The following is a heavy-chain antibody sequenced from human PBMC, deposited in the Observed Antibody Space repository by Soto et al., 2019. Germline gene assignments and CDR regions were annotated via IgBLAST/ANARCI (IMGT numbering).Heavy chain of an antibody. CDR1: GGSISSYY. V-gene: IGHV4-59*01. J-gene: IGHJ6*02. D-gene: IGHD6-13*01. CDR3: ARGGVAAAGNYYYGMDV. CDR2: IYYSGST. Sequence: SETLSLTCTVSGGSISSYYWSWIRQPPGKGLEWIGYIYYSGSTNYNPSLKSRVTISVDTSKNQFSLKLSSVTAADTAVYYCARGGVAAAGNYYYGMDVWGQGTTVT.